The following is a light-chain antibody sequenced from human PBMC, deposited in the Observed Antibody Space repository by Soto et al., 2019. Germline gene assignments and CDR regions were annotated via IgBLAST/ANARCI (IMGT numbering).Light chain of an antibody. CDR3: SSYTSTNTLV. CDR2: EVS. J-gene: IGLJ3*02. V-gene: IGLV2-14*01. CDR1: SSDVGSYNF. Sequence: QSALTQPASVSGSPGQSITISCTGTSSDVGSYNFVSWYQQHPGKGPKLMIFEVSHRPSGVSNRFSGSKSGSTASLTISGLQAEDEADCYCSSYTSTNTLVFGGGTKVTVL.